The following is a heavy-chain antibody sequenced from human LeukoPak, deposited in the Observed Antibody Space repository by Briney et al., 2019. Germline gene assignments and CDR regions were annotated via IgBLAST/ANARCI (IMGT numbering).Heavy chain of an antibody. CDR3: ARDPYSGNYGNYYYYYMDV. Sequence: GGSLRLSCAASGFTFNNYNMNWVRQAPGKALEWVSSITSSGAYIFYADSVKGRFTISRDNAKDSLYLQMNSLGPEDTAVYYCARDPYSGNYGNYYYYYMDVWGKGTTVTIS. CDR1: GFTFNNYN. D-gene: IGHD1-26*01. CDR2: ITSSGAYI. V-gene: IGHV3-21*01. J-gene: IGHJ6*03.